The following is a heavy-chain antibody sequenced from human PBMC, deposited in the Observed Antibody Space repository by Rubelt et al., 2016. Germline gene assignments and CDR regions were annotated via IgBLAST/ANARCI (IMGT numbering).Heavy chain of an antibody. D-gene: IGHD3-10*01. CDR2: INHSGST. CDR1: GGSFSGYY. Sequence: QVQLQQWGAGLLKPSETLSLTCAVYGGSFSGYYWSWIRQPPGKGLEWIGEINHSGSTNYNPSLKSRVTISVDTSKNQFALKLSSVTAADTAVYYCARGVRGQDYFDNWGQGTLVTVSS. CDR3: ARGVRGQDYFDN. J-gene: IGHJ4*02. V-gene: IGHV4-34*02.